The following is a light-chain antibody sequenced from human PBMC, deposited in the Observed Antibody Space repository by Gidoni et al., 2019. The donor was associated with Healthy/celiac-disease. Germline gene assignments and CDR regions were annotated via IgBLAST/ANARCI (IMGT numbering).Light chain of an antibody. CDR1: QVVSSCY. V-gene: IGKV3-20*01. CDR2: GAS. CDR3: QQYGSSLT. J-gene: IGKJ5*01. Sequence: APLSLPPGRTATLSCRARQVVSSCYVACYQQNPRHAPRLLFYGASSRATGIPDRFSGSGSGTDFTLTISRLEPEDFAVYCCQQYGSSLTFGQGTRLEIK.